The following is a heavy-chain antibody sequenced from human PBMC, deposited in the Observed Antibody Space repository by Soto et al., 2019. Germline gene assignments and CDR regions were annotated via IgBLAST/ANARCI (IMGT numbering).Heavy chain of an antibody. V-gene: IGHV3-30-3*01. D-gene: IGHD5-12*01. Sequence: QVQLVESGGGVVQPGRSLRLSCAASGFTFSSYAMHWVRQAPGKGLEWVAVISYDGSNKYYADSVKGRFTISRDNSKNTLYLQMNSLRAEDTAVYYCARPGSRNGYNTGYFDYWGQGTLVTVSS. CDR2: ISYDGSNK. CDR3: ARPGSRNGYNTGYFDY. CDR1: GFTFSSYA. J-gene: IGHJ4*02.